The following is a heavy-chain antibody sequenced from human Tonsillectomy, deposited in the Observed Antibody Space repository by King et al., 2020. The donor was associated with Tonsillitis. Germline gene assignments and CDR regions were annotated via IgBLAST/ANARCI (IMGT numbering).Heavy chain of an antibody. Sequence: VQLVESGGGLVKPGGSLRLSCAASGFTFSPYSMNWVRQAPGKGLEWVSSISSDSNYIYYADSVKGRFTISRDNAGDSLYLKMNSLRAEDTAVYYCARGGDTATTYYDNWGQGTLVTVSS. J-gene: IGHJ4*02. CDR3: ARGGDTATTYYDN. D-gene: IGHD4-17*01. V-gene: IGHV3-21*01. CDR2: ISSDSNYI. CDR1: GFTFSPYS.